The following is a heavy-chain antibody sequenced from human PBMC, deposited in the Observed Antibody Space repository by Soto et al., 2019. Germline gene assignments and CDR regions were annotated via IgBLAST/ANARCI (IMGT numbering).Heavy chain of an antibody. CDR3: AREILSGYYKYWYFDL. D-gene: IGHD3-22*01. Sequence: QVQLVQSGAEVKKPGASVKVSCKASGYTFTIYYMHWVRQAPGQGLEWMGWINPDSGGTKYAQKFQGGVTMTRDTSISTVYMELSRLRSDDTAVYYCAREILSGYYKYWYFDLWGLGTLVTVSS. J-gene: IGHJ2*01. CDR1: GYTFTIYY. V-gene: IGHV1-2*02. CDR2: INPDSGGT.